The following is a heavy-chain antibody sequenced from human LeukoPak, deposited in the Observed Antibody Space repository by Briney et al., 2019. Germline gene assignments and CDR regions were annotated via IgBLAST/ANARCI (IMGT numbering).Heavy chain of an antibody. Sequence: GGSLRLSCAASGFTFSSYAMSWVRQAPGKGLEWVSAISGSGGSTYYADSVKGRFTIPRDNSKNTLYLQMNSLRAEDTAVYYCANVYSGSYSRYWGQGTLVTVSS. CDR3: ANVYSGSYSRY. V-gene: IGHV3-23*01. D-gene: IGHD1-26*01. J-gene: IGHJ4*02. CDR1: GFTFSSYA. CDR2: ISGSGGST.